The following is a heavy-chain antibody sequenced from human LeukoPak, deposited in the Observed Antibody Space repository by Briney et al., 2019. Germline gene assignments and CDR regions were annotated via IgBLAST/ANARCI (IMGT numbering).Heavy chain of an antibody. CDR3: ARVKARGYSYGIDY. CDR2: INPNSGGT. CDR1: GYTFTGYY. Sequence: ASVKVSCKASGYTFTGYYMHWVQQAPGQGLEWMGWINPNSGGTNYAQKFQGRVTMTRDTSISTAYMELSRLRSDDTAVYYCARVKARGYSYGIDYWGQGTLVTVSS. D-gene: IGHD5-18*01. J-gene: IGHJ4*02. V-gene: IGHV1-2*02.